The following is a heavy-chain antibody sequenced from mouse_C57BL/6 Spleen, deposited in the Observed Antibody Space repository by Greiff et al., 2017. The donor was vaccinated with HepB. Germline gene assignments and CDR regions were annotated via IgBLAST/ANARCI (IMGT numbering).Heavy chain of an antibody. Sequence: EVKLVESGGGLVKPGGSLKLSCAASGFTFSDYGMHWVRQAPEKGLEWVAYISSGSSTIYYADTVKGRFTISRDNAKNTLFLQMTSLRSEDTAMYYCARKSLFLRCYAMDYWGQGASVNVSS. D-gene: IGHD1-1*01. V-gene: IGHV5-17*01. CDR1: GFTFSDYG. CDR2: ISSGSSTI. CDR3: ARKSLFLRCYAMDY. J-gene: IGHJ4*01.